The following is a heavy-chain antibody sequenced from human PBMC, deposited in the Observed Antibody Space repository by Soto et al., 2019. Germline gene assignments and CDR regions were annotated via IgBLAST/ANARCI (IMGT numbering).Heavy chain of an antibody. V-gene: IGHV3-49*03. CDR2: IRSKAYGGTT. Sequence: GGSLRLSCTASGFTFGDYAMSWFRQAPGKGLEWVGFIRSKAYGGTTEYAASVKGRFTISRDDSKSIAYLQMNSLKTEDTAVYYCTRGTTTAPLAPYYYMDVWGKGTTVTVSS. CDR3: TRGTTTAPLAPYYYMDV. D-gene: IGHD1-26*01. J-gene: IGHJ6*03. CDR1: GFTFGDYA.